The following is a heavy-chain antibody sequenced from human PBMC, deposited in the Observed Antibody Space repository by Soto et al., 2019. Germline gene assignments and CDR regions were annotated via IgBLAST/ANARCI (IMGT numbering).Heavy chain of an antibody. D-gene: IGHD3-22*01. V-gene: IGHV2-5*01. Sequence: QITLKESGPTLVKPTQTLTLTCTFSGFSLSTSGVGVGWIRQPPGKALEWLALIYWNDDKRYSPSLKSRLTITKDTSKNQVVRTMTNMEPVDTATYYCAHRPDYYDSSGYYSSPYYFDYWGQGTLVTVSS. J-gene: IGHJ4*02. CDR3: AHRPDYYDSSGYYSSPYYFDY. CDR2: IYWNDDK. CDR1: GFSLSTSGVG.